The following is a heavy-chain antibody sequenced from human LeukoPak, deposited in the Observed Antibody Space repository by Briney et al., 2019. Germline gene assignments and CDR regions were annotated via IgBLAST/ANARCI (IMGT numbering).Heavy chain of an antibody. CDR3: ARDSPKQWLVTDAFDI. CDR2: IWYDGSNK. V-gene: IGHV3-33*01. D-gene: IGHD6-19*01. CDR1: GFTFSGFG. J-gene: IGHJ3*02. Sequence: PGKSLRLSCAASGFTFSGFGMHWVRQAPGKGLEWVAVIWYDGSNKYYADSVKGRFTISRDNPKSTLYVQMNSLRAEDTAVYYCARDSPKQWLVTDAFDIWGQGTMVTVSS.